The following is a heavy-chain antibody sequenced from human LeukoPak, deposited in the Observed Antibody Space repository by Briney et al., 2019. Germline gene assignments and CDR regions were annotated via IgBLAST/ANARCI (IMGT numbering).Heavy chain of an antibody. D-gene: IGHD6-13*01. CDR1: GFTFSSYW. Sequence: GGSLRLSCAASGFTFSSYWMSWVRQAPGKGLEWVANIKQDGSEKYYVDSVKGRFTISRDNAKNSLYLQMNSLRAEDTAVYYCARDHCSSSWPPCGYDYWGQGTLVTVSS. CDR3: ARDHCSSSWPPCGYDY. CDR2: IKQDGSEK. V-gene: IGHV3-7*01. J-gene: IGHJ4*02.